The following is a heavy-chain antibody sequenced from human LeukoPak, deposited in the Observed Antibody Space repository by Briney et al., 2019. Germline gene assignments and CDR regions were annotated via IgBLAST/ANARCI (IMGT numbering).Heavy chain of an antibody. CDR2: ISAYNGNT. D-gene: IGHD6-13*01. CDR3: ARGFARGIAALLFDY. Sequence: ASVKVSCKASGYTFTSYDINWVRQAPGQGLEWMGWISAYNGNTNYAQKLQGRVTMTTDTSTSTAYMELRSLRSDNTAVYYCARGFARGIAALLFDYWGQGTLVTVSS. V-gene: IGHV1-18*01. CDR1: GYTFTSYD. J-gene: IGHJ4*02.